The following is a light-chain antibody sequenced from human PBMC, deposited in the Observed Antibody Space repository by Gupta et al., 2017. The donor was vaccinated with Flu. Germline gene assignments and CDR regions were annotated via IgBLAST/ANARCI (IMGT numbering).Light chain of an antibody. CDR2: SND. Sequence: QSVLPQPPSASGTPGPRVTISCSGDSSNIGRNTANWYQQLPGTAPKHLMYSNDHRPSGVPDRFSGSKSATSAAVAISWLQAEDEADYYCAAVDDSRNGQVFGNGTKVTVL. CDR3: AAVDDSRNGQV. J-gene: IGLJ1*01. CDR1: SSNIGRNT. V-gene: IGLV1-44*01.